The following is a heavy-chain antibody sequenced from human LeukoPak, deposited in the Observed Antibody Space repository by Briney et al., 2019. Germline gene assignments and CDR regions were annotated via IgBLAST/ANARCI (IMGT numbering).Heavy chain of an antibody. CDR1: GFTFSSYA. V-gene: IGHV3-23*01. D-gene: IGHD6-6*01. J-gene: IGHJ6*02. Sequence: GASLRLSCAASGFTFSSYAMSWVRQAPGKGLEWVSAISGSGGSTYYADSVKGRSTISRDNSKNTLYLQMNSLRAEDTAVYYCAKDSYSSSSGYYYYGMDVWGQGTTVTVSS. CDR3: AKDSYSSSSGYYYYGMDV. CDR2: ISGSGGST.